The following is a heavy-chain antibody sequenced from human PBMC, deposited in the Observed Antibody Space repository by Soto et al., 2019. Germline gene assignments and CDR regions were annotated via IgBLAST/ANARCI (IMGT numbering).Heavy chain of an antibody. CDR2: ISSNGGST. J-gene: IGHJ4*02. CDR1: GFTFSSYA. Sequence: GGSLRLSCSASGFTFSSYAMHWARQAPGKGLEYVSAISSNGGSTYYADSVKGRFTISRDNSKNTLYLQMSSLRAEDTAVYYCVIHDFWSGYPLDYWGQGTLVTVSS. V-gene: IGHV3-64D*06. CDR3: VIHDFWSGYPLDY. D-gene: IGHD3-3*01.